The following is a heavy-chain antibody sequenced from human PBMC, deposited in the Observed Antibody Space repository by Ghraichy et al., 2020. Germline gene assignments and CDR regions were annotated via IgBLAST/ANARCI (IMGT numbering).Heavy chain of an antibody. V-gene: IGHV4-34*01. Sequence: SETLSLTCAVYGGSFSGYYWSWIRQPPGKGLEWIGEINHSGSTNYNPSLKSRVTISVDTSKNQFSLKLSSVTAADTAVYYCARRHYYGSGSLDYWGQGTLVTVSS. CDR2: INHSGST. J-gene: IGHJ4*02. CDR3: ARRHYYGSGSLDY. D-gene: IGHD3-10*01. CDR1: GGSFSGYY.